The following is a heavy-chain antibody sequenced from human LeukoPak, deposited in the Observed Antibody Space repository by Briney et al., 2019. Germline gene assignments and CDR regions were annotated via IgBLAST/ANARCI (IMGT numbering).Heavy chain of an antibody. CDR2: IYYSGST. CDR3: ARSGYGDFRIDY. CDR1: GGSISSGGYY. J-gene: IGHJ4*02. Sequence: PSETLSLTCTVSGGSISSGGYYWSWIRQHPGKGLEWIGYIYYSGSTYYNPSLKSRVTISVDTSKNQFSLKLSSVTAADTAVYYCARSGYGDFRIDYWGQGTLVTVSS. D-gene: IGHD4-17*01. V-gene: IGHV4-31*03.